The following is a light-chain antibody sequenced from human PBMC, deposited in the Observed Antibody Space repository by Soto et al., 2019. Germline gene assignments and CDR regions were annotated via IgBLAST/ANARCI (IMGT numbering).Light chain of an antibody. CDR1: SSNIGAGYD. J-gene: IGLJ3*02. CDR3: QSYDSSLSGSWV. CDR2: GNS. Sequence: QSVLTQPPSVSGAPGQRVTISCTGSSSNIGAGYDVHSYQQLPGTAPKLLIYGNSNRPSRVPDRFSGSKSGTSASLAITGLKAEDESDYYCQSYDSSLSGSWVFGGGTKLTVL. V-gene: IGLV1-40*01.